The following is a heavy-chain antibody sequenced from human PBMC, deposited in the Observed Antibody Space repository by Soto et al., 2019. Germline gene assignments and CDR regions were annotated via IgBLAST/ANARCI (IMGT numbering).Heavy chain of an antibody. Sequence: GESLKISCKGSGYSFASYWISWVRQMPAKGLEWMGRIDPSDSYANYSPSFQGYVTFSADKSISTAYLQWSSLRASDTAMYYCARHKAFYYDSSGAWGQGTMVTVSS. CDR1: GYSFASYW. J-gene: IGHJ5*02. CDR3: ARHKAFYYDSSGA. D-gene: IGHD3-22*01. V-gene: IGHV5-10-1*01. CDR2: IDPSDSYA.